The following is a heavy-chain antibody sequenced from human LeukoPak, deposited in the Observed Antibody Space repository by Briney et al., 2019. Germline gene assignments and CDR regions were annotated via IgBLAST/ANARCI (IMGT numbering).Heavy chain of an antibody. CDR2: LRPRYGNT. Sequence: ASVKVSCKASGYTFIIYEIQWARQAPGQGLEWVGWLRPRYGNTAYAQTLQGRVTITRDTSIDTVYMELSGLRPEDTAVYYCARVGAGEGGIDYWAQGTLITVSS. CDR1: GYTFIIYE. CDR3: ARVGAGEGGIDY. D-gene: IGHD3-10*01. J-gene: IGHJ4*02. V-gene: IGHV1-8*03.